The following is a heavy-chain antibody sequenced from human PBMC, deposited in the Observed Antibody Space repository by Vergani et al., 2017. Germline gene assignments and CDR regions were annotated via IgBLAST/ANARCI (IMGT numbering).Heavy chain of an antibody. CDR1: GFTFDDYA. CDR3: ARVGPGYYGSGSYVPTHDAFDI. V-gene: IGHV3-9*01. D-gene: IGHD3-10*01. Sequence: EVQLVESGGGLVQPGRSLRLSCAASGFTFDDYAMHWVRQAPGKGLEWVSGISWNSGSIGYADSVKGRFTISRDNAKNSLYLQMNSLRAEDTAVYYCARVGPGYYGSGSYVPTHDAFDIWGQGTMVTVSS. CDR2: ISWNSGSI. J-gene: IGHJ3*02.